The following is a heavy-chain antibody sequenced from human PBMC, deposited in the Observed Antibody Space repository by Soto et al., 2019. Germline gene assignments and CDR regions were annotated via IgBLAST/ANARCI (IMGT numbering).Heavy chain of an antibody. D-gene: IGHD6-13*01. CDR1: GFTFSNAW. Sequence: GGSLRLSCAASGFTFSNAWMNWVRQAPGKGLEWVGRIKSKTDGGTTDYAAPVKGRFTISRDDSKNTLYLQMNSLKTEDTAVYYCTTDLEDVRAAAGDYWGQGTLVTVSS. V-gene: IGHV3-15*07. CDR2: IKSKTDGGTT. CDR3: TTDLEDVRAAAGDY. J-gene: IGHJ4*02.